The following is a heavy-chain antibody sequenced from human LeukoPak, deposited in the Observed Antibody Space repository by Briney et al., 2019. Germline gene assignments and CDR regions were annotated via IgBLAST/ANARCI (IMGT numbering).Heavy chain of an antibody. J-gene: IGHJ4*02. V-gene: IGHV1-2*02. CDR3: AGAYKAEAGTVAVDY. Sequence: ASVKVSCKASGYTFTGYYMHWVRQAPGQGLEWMGLINPNIGGTNYAQKFQGRVTMTRDTSITTAYMELRRLRSDDTAVYYCAGAYKAEAGTVAVDYWGQGTLVTVPS. CDR2: INPNIGGT. D-gene: IGHD1-1*01. CDR1: GYTFTGYY.